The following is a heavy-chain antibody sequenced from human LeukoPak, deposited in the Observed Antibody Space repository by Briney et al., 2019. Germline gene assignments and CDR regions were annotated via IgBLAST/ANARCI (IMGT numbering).Heavy chain of an antibody. Sequence: SETLSLTCTVSGGSISSGGYYWSWIRQHPGKGLEWIGYIYYSGNTYYNPSLKSRVTISVDTSKNQFSLKLSSVTAADTAVYYCARTITIFAFDPWGQGTLVTVSS. CDR3: ARTITIFAFDP. CDR2: IYYSGNT. CDR1: GGSISSGGYY. J-gene: IGHJ5*02. D-gene: IGHD3-3*01. V-gene: IGHV4-31*03.